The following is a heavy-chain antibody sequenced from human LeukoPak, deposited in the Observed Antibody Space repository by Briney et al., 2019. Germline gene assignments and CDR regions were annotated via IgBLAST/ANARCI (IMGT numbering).Heavy chain of an antibody. D-gene: IGHD6-13*01. V-gene: IGHV3-30*02. CDR3: AKFSSSWFWFDP. CDR2: IRYDGSNK. Sequence: GGSLRLSCAASGFTFSSYWMSWVRQAPGKGLEWVASIRYDGSNKYYADSVKGRFTISRDNSKNTLYLQMNSLRAEDTAVYYCAKFSSSWFWFDPWGQGTLVTVSS. CDR1: GFTFSSYW. J-gene: IGHJ5*02.